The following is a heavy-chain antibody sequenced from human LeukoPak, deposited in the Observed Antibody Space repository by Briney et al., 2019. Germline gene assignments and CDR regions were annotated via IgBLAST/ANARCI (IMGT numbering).Heavy chain of an antibody. V-gene: IGHV5-51*01. Sequence: GESLKISCKGSGYSFTSYWIGWVRQMPGKGLEWMGIIYPGDSDTRYSPSFQGHVTISADKSISTAYLQWSSLKASDTAMYYCVYSSSFNYFDYWGQGTLVTVSS. J-gene: IGHJ4*02. CDR3: VYSSSFNYFDY. CDR1: GYSFTSYW. CDR2: IYPGDSDT. D-gene: IGHD6-6*01.